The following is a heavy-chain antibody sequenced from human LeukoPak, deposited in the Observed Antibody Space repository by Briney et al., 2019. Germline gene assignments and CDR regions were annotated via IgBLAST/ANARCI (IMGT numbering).Heavy chain of an antibody. D-gene: IGHD3-10*01. Sequence: AGGSLRLSCAASGFPFSSYRMNWLRQAPGKGLEWVASICRGNSVLYYADSVKGRFTISRDNAKNSLYLQINSLSAEDTALYHCAKVRSAFRFGDIGLDYWGQGTLVTVSS. V-gene: IGHV3-21*04. J-gene: IGHJ4*02. CDR2: ICRGNSVL. CDR3: AKVRSAFRFGDIGLDY. CDR1: GFPFSSYR.